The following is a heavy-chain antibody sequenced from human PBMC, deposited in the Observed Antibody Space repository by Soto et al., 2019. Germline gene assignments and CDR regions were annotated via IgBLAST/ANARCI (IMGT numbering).Heavy chain of an antibody. Sequence: GASVKLSCEASGYTFTSYDINWVRQATGQGLEWMGWMNPNSGNTGYAQKFQGRVTMTRNTSISTAYMELSSLRSEDTAVYYCARILSSGYDLAYAFDIWGQGTMVTVSS. J-gene: IGHJ3*02. D-gene: IGHD5-12*01. CDR1: GYTFTSYD. V-gene: IGHV1-8*01. CDR2: MNPNSGNT. CDR3: ARILSSGYDLAYAFDI.